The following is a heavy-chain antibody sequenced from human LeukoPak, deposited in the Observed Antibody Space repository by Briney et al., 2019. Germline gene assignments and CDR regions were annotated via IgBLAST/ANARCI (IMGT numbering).Heavy chain of an antibody. J-gene: IGHJ5*02. CDR1: GYTFTSYY. D-gene: IGHD6-19*01. CDR3: ARVRVAVAGHNWFDP. CDR2: INPSGGST. V-gene: IGHV1-46*01. Sequence: ASVKASCKASGYTFTSYYMHWVRQAPGQGLEWMGIINPSGGSTSYAQKFQGRVTMTRDTSTSTVYMELSSLRSEDTAVYYCARVRVAVAGHNWFDPWGQGTLVTVSS.